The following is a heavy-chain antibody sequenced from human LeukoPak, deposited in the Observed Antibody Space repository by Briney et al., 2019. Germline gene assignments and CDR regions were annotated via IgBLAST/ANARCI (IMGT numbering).Heavy chain of an antibody. D-gene: IGHD6-13*01. CDR1: GFTFRSYT. J-gene: IGHJ4*02. CDR2: ISGSGDST. Sequence: GGSLRLSCAASGFTFRSYTMSWVRQAPGKGLEWVSSISGSGDSTYYAGSVKGRFTISRDNSKNTLYLQMNSLRAEDTAVYYCAKTAGVAAAADFDYWGQGTLVTVSS. CDR3: AKTAGVAAAADFDY. V-gene: IGHV3-23*01.